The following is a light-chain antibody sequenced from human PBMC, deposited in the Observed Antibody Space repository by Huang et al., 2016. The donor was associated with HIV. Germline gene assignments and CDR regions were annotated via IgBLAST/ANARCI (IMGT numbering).Light chain of an antibody. J-gene: IGKJ5*01. CDR1: QSLGSN. CDR3: QQYNNRPPVT. Sequence: EIVLTQSPATLSVSPGARATLSCRASQSLGSNLAWYQQRPGQAPRLLIYDAATRATGIPARYGGSGSGTEFTLTITSLQSEDFAIDYCQQYNNRPPVTFGQGTRLDIK. CDR2: DAA. V-gene: IGKV3-15*01.